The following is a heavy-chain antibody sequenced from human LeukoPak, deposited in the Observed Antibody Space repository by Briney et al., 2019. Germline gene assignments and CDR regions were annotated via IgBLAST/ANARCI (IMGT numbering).Heavy chain of an antibody. CDR1: GGSMRSYY. D-gene: IGHD6-19*01. J-gene: IGHJ4*02. CDR2: VYYSGTA. Sequence: SETLSLTCTVSGGSMRSYYWSWIRQPPGKGLELIGYVYYSGTANYNPSLESRVTILVDTSKNQFSLNLSSVTAADTAVYYCARHRYSSGCADYWGQGTLVTVSS. CDR3: ARHRYSSGCADY. V-gene: IGHV4-59*08.